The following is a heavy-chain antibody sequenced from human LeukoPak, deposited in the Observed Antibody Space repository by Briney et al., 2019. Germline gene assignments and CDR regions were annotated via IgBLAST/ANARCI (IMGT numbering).Heavy chain of an antibody. J-gene: IGHJ6*02. CDR2: IYYSGST. CDR1: GGSISSGGYY. D-gene: IGHD4-17*01. Sequence: SETLSLTCTVSGGSISSGGYYWSWIRQHPGKGLEWIGYIYYSGSTYYNPSLKSRVTISVDTSKNQFSLKLSSVTAADTAVYYCARDGLTVKQGFATPYGDYPRNPYYYYGMDVWGQGTTVTVSS. V-gene: IGHV4-31*03. CDR3: ARDGLTVKQGFATPYGDYPRNPYYYYGMDV.